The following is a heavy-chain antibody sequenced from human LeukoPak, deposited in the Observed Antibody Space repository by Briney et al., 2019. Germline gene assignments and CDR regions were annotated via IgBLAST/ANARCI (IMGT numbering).Heavy chain of an antibody. Sequence: ASVKVSCKASGYTFNDHSIHWVRQAPGQGLEWMGWISPNSGDTKYAQQFQGRVTMTRDTSISTAYMELSRLRSDDTAVYYCARGVAVAGPDAFDIWGQGTMVTVSS. V-gene: IGHV1-2*02. D-gene: IGHD6-19*01. CDR2: ISPNSGDT. CDR1: GYTFNDHS. J-gene: IGHJ3*02. CDR3: ARGVAVAGPDAFDI.